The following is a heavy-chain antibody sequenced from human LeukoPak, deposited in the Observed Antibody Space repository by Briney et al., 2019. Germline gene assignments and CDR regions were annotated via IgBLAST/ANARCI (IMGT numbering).Heavy chain of an antibody. CDR2: IYYSGST. D-gene: IGHD1-26*01. CDR3: ARGVVGATWADY. CDR1: GGSISSSSYY. Sequence: SETLSLTCTVSGGSISSSSYYWGWIRQPPGKGLEWIGSIYYSGSTYYNPSLKSRVTISVDTSKNQFSLKLSSVTAADTAVYYCARGVVGATWADYWGQGTLVTVSS. V-gene: IGHV4-39*01. J-gene: IGHJ4*02.